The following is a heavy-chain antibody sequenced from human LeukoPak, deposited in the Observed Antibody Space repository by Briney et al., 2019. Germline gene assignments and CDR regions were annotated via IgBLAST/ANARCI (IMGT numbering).Heavy chain of an antibody. J-gene: IGHJ4*02. Sequence: SETLSLTCTVSGGSLTNYYWIWIRQPPGKGLEWIGYIYYNGSSNSNPSLKSRVGLSIDTSKNQFSLKANSMTPRDAAVYYCARVSSTGGLAYWGQGTLVTVSS. CDR2: IYYNGSS. CDR1: GGSLTNYY. V-gene: IGHV4-59*08. D-gene: IGHD1-1*01. CDR3: ARVSSTGGLAY.